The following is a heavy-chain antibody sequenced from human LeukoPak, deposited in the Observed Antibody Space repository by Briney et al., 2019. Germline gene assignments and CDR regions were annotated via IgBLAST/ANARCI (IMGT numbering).Heavy chain of an antibody. J-gene: IGHJ4*02. D-gene: IGHD5-24*01. V-gene: IGHV3-7*05. CDR3: ARTSMRMATAGLVDY. CDR1: GFTLSSYW. CDR2: IKQDGSET. Sequence: QAGGSLRLSCAASGFTLSSYWMSWVRQAPGKGLEWVANIKQDGSETSYADSVKGRFTISRDNPKNSLYLQMNSLRAEDTAVYYCARTSMRMATAGLVDYWGQGTLVTVSS.